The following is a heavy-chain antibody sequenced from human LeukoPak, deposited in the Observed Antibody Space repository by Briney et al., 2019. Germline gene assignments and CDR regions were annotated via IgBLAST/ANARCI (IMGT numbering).Heavy chain of an antibody. CDR1: GFTFSSYS. CDR3: ASWGENDSSGYLSXXDY. D-gene: IGHD3-22*01. V-gene: IGHV3-21*01. J-gene: IGHJ4*02. Sequence: GGSLRLSCAASGFTFSSYSMNWVRQAPGKGLEWVSSISSSSSYIYYADSVKGRFTISRDNAKNSLYLQMNSLRAEDTAVYYCASWGENDSSGYLSXXDYXXXGTXVTVSS. CDR2: ISSSSSYI.